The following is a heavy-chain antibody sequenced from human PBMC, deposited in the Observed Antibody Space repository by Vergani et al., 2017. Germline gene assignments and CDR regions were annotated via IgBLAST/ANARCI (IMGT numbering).Heavy chain of an antibody. CDR3: ATTTGPSAYYDILALDY. Sequence: EVPLVPSGAAVKTPGESLKISCKGSGYSFTSYWIGWVRQMPGKGLEWMGIIYPGDSDTRYSPSFQGQVTISADKSISTAYLQWSSLKASDTAMYYCATTTGPSAYYDILALDYWGQGTLVTVSS. D-gene: IGHD3-9*01. V-gene: IGHV5-51*01. CDR1: GYSFTSYW. CDR2: IYPGDSDT. J-gene: IGHJ4*02.